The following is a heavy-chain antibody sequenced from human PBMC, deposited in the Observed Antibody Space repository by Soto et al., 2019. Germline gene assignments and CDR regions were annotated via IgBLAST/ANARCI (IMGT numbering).Heavy chain of an antibody. CDR3: ARRRGHYDSGSYYRHGWFDP. J-gene: IGHJ5*02. V-gene: IGHV4-59*08. Sequence: QVQLQESGPGLVKPSETLTLTCTVSGGSVSSDYWSWIRQPPGKGMEWIGYIYYSGSTNHNPSLKSRVTIAVDTSKHQFSLKLSAVTAADTAVYYCARRRGHYDSGSYYRHGWFDPWGQGALVTVAS. CDR2: IYYSGST. CDR1: GGSVSSDY. D-gene: IGHD3-10*01.